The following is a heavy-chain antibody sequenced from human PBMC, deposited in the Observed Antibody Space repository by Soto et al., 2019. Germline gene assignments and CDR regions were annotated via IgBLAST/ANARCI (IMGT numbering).Heavy chain of an antibody. D-gene: IGHD5-18*01. V-gene: IGHV3-23*01. CDR1: GFSISTYG. J-gene: IGHJ4*02. CDR2: FSGSSGNT. CDR3: ARWNSYGDS. Sequence: EVQLLESGGGLAQPGGSLRLSCAASGFSISTYGVTWVRQAPGKGLEWVSGFSGSSGNTYYADSVKGRFTISRDNSKNTVYLQMNSLRAEDTAVYYCARWNSYGDSWGQGTLVTVSS.